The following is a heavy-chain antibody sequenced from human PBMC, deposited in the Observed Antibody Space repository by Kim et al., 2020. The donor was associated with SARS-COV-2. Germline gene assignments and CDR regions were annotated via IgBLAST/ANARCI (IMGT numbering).Heavy chain of an antibody. CDR3: ASPKIESYYDSSGPREYAFDI. CDR1: GGSISSGDYY. CDR2: IYYSGST. D-gene: IGHD3-22*01. V-gene: IGHV4-30-4*01. Sequence: SETLSLTCTVSGGSISSGDYYWSWIRQPPGKGLEWIGYIYYSGSTYYNPSLKSRVTISVDTSKNQFSLKLSSVTAADTAVYYCASPKIESYYDSSGPREYAFDIWGQGTMVTVSS. J-gene: IGHJ3*02.